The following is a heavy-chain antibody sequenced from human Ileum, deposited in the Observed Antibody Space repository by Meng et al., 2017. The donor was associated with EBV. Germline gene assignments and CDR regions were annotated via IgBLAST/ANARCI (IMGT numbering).Heavy chain of an antibody. V-gene: IGHV7-4-1*02. CDR2: ISTNTGNP. J-gene: IGHJ4*02. CDR1: GYTFTRYP. CDR3: GTLKYTSGFYGPAY. Sequence: QVQLVQSGSELKKPGXSVKVSCXASGYTFTRYPMNWVRQAPGQALEWMGWISTNTGNPTYAQGFTGRFVFSVDTSVSTAYLQISSLKAEDTAVYYCGTLKYTSGFYGPAYWGQGALVTVSS. D-gene: IGHD6-19*01.